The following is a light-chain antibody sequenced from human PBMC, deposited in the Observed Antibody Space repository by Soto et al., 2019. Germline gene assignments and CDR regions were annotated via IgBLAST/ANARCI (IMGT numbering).Light chain of an antibody. Sequence: TLTQPPSASGSPGQSVTISCTGTSSDVGGYDYVSWYQQHPGKAPRLMIYDVTKRPSGVPDRFSGSKSANTASLTVSGLQAEDEADYYCSSYAGTHIVFGTGTKVTVL. J-gene: IGLJ1*01. CDR3: SSYAGTHIV. CDR2: DVT. V-gene: IGLV2-8*01. CDR1: SSDVGGYDY.